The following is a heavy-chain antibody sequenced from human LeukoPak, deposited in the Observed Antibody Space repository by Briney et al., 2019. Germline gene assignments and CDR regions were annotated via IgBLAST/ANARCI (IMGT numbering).Heavy chain of an antibody. V-gene: IGHV4-30-4*01. CDR1: GGSISSGAHY. D-gene: IGHD4-23*01. J-gene: IGHJ4*02. CDR2: ISYSGST. Sequence: SETLSLTCTVSGGSISSGAHYWSWVRQPPGTGLEWIGYISYSGSTYYNPSLKSRVTISIDTSKSQFSLKLSSVTAADTAVYYCARYYGGNSNFDYWGQGTLVTVSS. CDR3: ARYYGGNSNFDY.